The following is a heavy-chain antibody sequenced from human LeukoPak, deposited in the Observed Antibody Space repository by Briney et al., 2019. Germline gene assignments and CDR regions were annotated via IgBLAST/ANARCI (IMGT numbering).Heavy chain of an antibody. CDR2: IYYSGST. J-gene: IGHJ4*02. D-gene: IGHD1-14*01. CDR3: ANLSPNLDY. CDR1: GGSISSYY. V-gene: IGHV4-59*05. Sequence: SETLSLTCTVSGGSISSYYWSWIRQPPGKGLEWIGSIYYSGSTYYNPSLKSRVTISVDTSKNQFSLKLSSVTAADTAVYYCANLSPNLDYWGQGTLVTVSS.